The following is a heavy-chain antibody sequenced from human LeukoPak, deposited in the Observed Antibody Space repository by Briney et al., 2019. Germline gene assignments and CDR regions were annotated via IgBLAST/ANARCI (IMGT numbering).Heavy chain of an antibody. CDR1: GFTFSSYW. CDR3: ARGDYGSGSYYRGPPDP. CDR2: INSDGSST. J-gene: IGHJ5*02. V-gene: IGHV3-74*01. Sequence: GGSLRLSCAASGFTFSSYWMHWVRQAPGRGLVWVSRINSDGSSTSYADSVKGRFTISRDNAKNTLYLQMNSLRAEDTAVYYCARGDYGSGSYYRGPPDPWGQGTLVTVSS. D-gene: IGHD3-10*01.